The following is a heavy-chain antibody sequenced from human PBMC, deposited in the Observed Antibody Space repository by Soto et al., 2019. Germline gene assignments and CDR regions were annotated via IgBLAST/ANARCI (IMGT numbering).Heavy chain of an antibody. V-gene: IGHV3-33*01. Sequence: GGSLRLSCAASGYIFSNHGMHWVRQAPGKGLEWVADIWFDGSKSYYSDSVRGRFTISREDSENTLYLQMNNLRAEDTAEYHCARDLSFGSMDFGTWGQGTRVTVSS. CDR1: GYIFSNHG. CDR2: IWFDGSKS. D-gene: IGHD3-3*01. CDR3: ARDLSFGSMDFGT. J-gene: IGHJ4*02.